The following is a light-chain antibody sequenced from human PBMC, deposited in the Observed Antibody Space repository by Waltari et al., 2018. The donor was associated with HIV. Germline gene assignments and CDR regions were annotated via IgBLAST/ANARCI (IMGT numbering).Light chain of an antibody. CDR2: VNSDGSH. V-gene: IGLV4-69*01. CDR1: SGHSTYA. CDR3: QTWGTGIRV. J-gene: IGLJ3*02. Sequence: QLVLTQSPSASASLGASVKLTCTLSSGHSTYAIAWHQQQPETGPRYLMQVNSDGSHSKGDGIPDRFACSCCGCERYVITSGLPSEDEADYYWQTWGTGIRVFGGGTKLTVL.